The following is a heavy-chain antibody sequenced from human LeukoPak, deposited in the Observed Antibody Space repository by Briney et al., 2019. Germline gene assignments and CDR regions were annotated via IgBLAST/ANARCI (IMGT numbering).Heavy chain of an antibody. Sequence: GGSLRLSCAASGFTFSTYSMNWVRQAPGKGLEWVSSISRSSSYIYYADSVKGRFTISRDNAKNSLYLQMNSLRAEDTAVYYCARDSCSSTSCYDYWGQGTLVTVSS. CDR3: ARDSCSSTSCYDY. CDR1: GFTFSTYS. J-gene: IGHJ4*02. V-gene: IGHV3-21*01. CDR2: ISRSSSYI. D-gene: IGHD2-2*01.